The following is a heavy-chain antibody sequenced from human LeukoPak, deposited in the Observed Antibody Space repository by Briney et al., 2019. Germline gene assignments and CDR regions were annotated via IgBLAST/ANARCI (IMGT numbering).Heavy chain of an antibody. CDR3: AREPRPGIAAARPNAFDI. Sequence: ASVTVSCKASGYTFINYYMHWVRQAPGQGLEWMGGIIPIFGTANYAQKFQGRVTITADESTSTVYMELSSLRSEDTAVYYCAREPRPGIAAARPNAFDIWGQGTMVTVSS. V-gene: IGHV1-69*13. CDR1: GYTFINYY. J-gene: IGHJ3*02. D-gene: IGHD6-13*01. CDR2: IIPIFGTA.